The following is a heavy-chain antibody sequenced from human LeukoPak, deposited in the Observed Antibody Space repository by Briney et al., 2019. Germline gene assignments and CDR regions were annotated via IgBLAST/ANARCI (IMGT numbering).Heavy chain of an antibody. CDR3: AKDWGGGWSFDY. CDR2: VRGGGVTT. V-gene: IGHV3-43*02. Sequence: GGSLRLSCAASGYTFHDYAMHWVRQAPGKGLEWVAPVRGGGVTTYADSVRGRFTISRDNAKNSLYQQMNSLRTEDTALYYCAKDWGGGWSFDYWGLGTLVTVSS. CDR1: GYTFHDYA. D-gene: IGHD6-19*01. J-gene: IGHJ4*02.